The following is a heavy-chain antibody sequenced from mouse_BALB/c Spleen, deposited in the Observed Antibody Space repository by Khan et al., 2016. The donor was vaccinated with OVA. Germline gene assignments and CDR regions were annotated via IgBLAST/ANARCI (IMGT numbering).Heavy chain of an antibody. Sequence: EVELVESGGGLVQPGGSLKLSCAASGFTFSSYGMSWVRQTPDKRLELVATINSNGGSTYYPDSVKGRFTISRDNAKNTLYLQMSSLKLEDTDMYYFARMARTINWGQGTTLTVSS. V-gene: IGHV5-6-3*01. CDR1: GFTFSSYG. CDR3: ARMARTIN. J-gene: IGHJ2*01. CDR2: INSNGGST.